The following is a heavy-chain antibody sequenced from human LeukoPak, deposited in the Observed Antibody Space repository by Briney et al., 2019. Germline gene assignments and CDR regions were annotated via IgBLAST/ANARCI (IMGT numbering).Heavy chain of an antibody. Sequence: SETLSLTCTVSGGSISSYYWSWIRQPPGKGLEWIGYIYYSGSTNYNPSLKSRVTISVDTSKNQFSLKLSSVTAADTAVYYCASLSTVTSPYFDYWGQGTLVTVSS. J-gene: IGHJ4*02. V-gene: IGHV4-59*01. CDR3: ASLSTVTSPYFDY. CDR2: IYYSGST. D-gene: IGHD4-17*01. CDR1: GGSISSYY.